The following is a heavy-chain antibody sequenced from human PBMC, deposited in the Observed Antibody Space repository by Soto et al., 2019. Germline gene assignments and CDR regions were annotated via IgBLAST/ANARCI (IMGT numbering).Heavy chain of an antibody. D-gene: IGHD1-26*01. V-gene: IGHV5-51*01. CDR3: ERHGIGNSGHDYSAF. Sequence: PGGSLQISCKGSGYRFTTYWLGWLRQMPGKGLEWMGVIYPDDSDTRYSPSFPGQVTISADKSINTAYLQWSSLKASDTAMYYCERHGIGNSGHDYSAFWSQGTMVTVSS. CDR2: IYPDDSDT. J-gene: IGHJ4*02. CDR1: GYRFTTYW.